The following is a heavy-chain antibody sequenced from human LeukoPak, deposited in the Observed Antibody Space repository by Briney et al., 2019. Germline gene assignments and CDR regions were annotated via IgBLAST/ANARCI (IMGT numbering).Heavy chain of an antibody. CDR1: GFTLSDYT. V-gene: IGHV3-64*01. CDR3: ARVKAGATISDFYYYYMDV. J-gene: IGHJ6*03. CDR2: ITSSGGNI. D-gene: IGHD1-26*01. Sequence: GGSLRLSCAASGFTLSDYTMRWVRQAPGKRLEFVSAITSSGGNIHYANSVKGRFTISRDNSKNSLYLQMGGLRTEDMAVYHCARVKAGATISDFYYYYMDVWGKGTTVTVSS.